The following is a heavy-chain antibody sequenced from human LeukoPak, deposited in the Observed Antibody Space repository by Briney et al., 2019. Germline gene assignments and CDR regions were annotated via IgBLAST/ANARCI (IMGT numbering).Heavy chain of an antibody. CDR2: IYHSGST. D-gene: IGHD3-10*01. V-gene: IGHV4-39*07. Sequence: PSQTLSLTCTVSGGSISSGGYYWSWIRQPPGKGLDWIGSIYHSGSTYYNPSLKSRVTISVDTSKNQFSLKLSSVTAADTAVYYCARGPTNYYGWGPLDYWGQGTLVTVSS. J-gene: IGHJ4*02. CDR1: GGSISSGGYY. CDR3: ARGPTNYYGWGPLDY.